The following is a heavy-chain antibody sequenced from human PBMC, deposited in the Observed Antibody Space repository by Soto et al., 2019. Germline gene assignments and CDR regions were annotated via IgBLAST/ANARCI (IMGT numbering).Heavy chain of an antibody. V-gene: IGHV3-23*01. CDR2: ISGSGDTI. CDR1: GFTFSYYT. Sequence: EVQLLESGGGLVQPGGSLRLSCAASGFTFSYYTMSWVRQAPGKGLEWVSGISGSGDTIYYADSVKGRFTISRDNSKNTLYVQMNGLRADDTAVYYCADAVPAATHYDYYDMDVWGQGTAVTVSS. J-gene: IGHJ6*02. D-gene: IGHD2-2*01. CDR3: ADAVPAATHYDYYDMDV.